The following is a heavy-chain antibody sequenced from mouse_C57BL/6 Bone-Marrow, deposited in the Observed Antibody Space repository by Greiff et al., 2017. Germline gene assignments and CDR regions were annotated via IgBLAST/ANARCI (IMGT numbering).Heavy chain of an antibody. CDR2: FYPGSGSI. J-gene: IGHJ2*01. Sequence: VQLQQSGAELVKPGASVKLSCKASGYTFTEYTIHWVKQRSGQGLEWIGWFYPGSGSIKYKGKFKDKAILTADKSSITVYMALSRLTSEDSAVYFCARHEELVYYCDYWGQGTTLTVSS. D-gene: IGHD1-1*02. CDR1: GYTFTEYT. CDR3: ARHEELVYYCDY. V-gene: IGHV1-62-2*01.